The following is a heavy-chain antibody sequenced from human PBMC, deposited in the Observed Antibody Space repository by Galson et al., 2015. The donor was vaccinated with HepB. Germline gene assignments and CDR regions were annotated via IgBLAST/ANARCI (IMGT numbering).Heavy chain of an antibody. Sequence: SLRLSCAASGFTFSSYGMHWVRQAPGKGLEWVAVIWYDGSNKYYADSVKGRFTFSRDNSKNTLYLQMNSLRAEDTAVYYCARDEGRRPGFTSGGVLDYWGQGTLVTVSS. D-gene: IGHD1-1*01. V-gene: IGHV3-33*01. CDR1: GFTFSSYG. CDR3: ARDEGRRPGFTSGGVLDY. CDR2: IWYDGSNK. J-gene: IGHJ4*02.